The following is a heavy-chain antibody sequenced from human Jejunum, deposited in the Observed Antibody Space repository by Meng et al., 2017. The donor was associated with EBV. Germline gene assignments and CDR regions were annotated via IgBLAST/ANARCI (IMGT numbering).Heavy chain of an antibody. Sequence: QVQLVQAGGEVKEPGASVKVSCKVSGYSLTELSMHWVRQAPGKGLEWMGGFDPEDGETIYAQKFQGRVTMTEDTSTDTAYMELSSLRSEDTAVYYCATAHGFTIFGVAYYFDYWGQGTLVTVSS. CDR3: ATAHGFTIFGVAYYFDY. CDR2: FDPEDGET. D-gene: IGHD3-3*01. V-gene: IGHV1-24*01. CDR1: GYSLTELS. J-gene: IGHJ4*02.